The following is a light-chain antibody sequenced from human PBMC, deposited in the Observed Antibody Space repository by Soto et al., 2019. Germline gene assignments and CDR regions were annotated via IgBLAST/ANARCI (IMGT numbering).Light chain of an antibody. CDR2: EVT. Sequence: QSALTQPASVSGSPGQSITISCTGTNSDIGTYEYVSWYQQHPGKAPKLMIYEVTDRPSGVSARFSGSKSGNTASLTISGLQAEDEADYYCSSYTSGSTLYVFGTGTELTVL. CDR3: SSYTSGSTLYV. V-gene: IGLV2-14*01. CDR1: NSDIGTYEY. J-gene: IGLJ1*01.